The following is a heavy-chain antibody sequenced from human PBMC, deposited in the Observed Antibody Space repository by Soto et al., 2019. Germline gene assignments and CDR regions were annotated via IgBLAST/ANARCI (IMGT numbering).Heavy chain of an antibody. J-gene: IGHJ5*02. Sequence: LSLTCIVSVPSISSSSYYWGWIRHPSGTGLEWIGRIYYSGSTYYNPSLRSRVTISVDTSKIQFSLTLSSVTAPDTAVFYCAGPRARNWFDPWGQGTLVTVSS. V-gene: IGHV4-39*01. CDR3: AGPRARNWFDP. CDR1: VPSISSSSYY. CDR2: IYYSGST. D-gene: IGHD6-6*01.